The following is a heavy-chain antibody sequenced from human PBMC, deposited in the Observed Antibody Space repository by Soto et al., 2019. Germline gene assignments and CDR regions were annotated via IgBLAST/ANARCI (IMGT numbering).Heavy chain of an antibody. CDR3: AKALAEGWQWLVPLGY. CDR2: ISGSGGST. Sequence: GGSLRLSCAASGFTFSSYAMSWVRQAPGKGLEWVSAISGSGGSTYYADSVKGRFTISRDNSKNTLYLQMNSLRAEDTAVYYCAKALAEGWQWLVPLGYWGQGTLVTVSS. V-gene: IGHV3-23*01. J-gene: IGHJ4*02. CDR1: GFTFSSYA. D-gene: IGHD6-19*01.